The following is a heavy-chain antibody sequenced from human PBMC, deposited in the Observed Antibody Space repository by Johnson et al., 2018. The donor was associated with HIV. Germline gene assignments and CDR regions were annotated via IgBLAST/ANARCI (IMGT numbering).Heavy chain of an antibody. D-gene: IGHD5-24*01. J-gene: IGHJ3*01. V-gene: IGHV3-64*01. CDR3: TRSKLQFLAPDAFDL. Sequence: VQLVESGGGLVKPGGSPRLSCAASGFTFSSYAMHWVRQAPGKGLEYVSAISSNGGSTYYANSVKGRFTISRDNSRNTLYLQIDTLKVEDTALYYCTRSKLQFLAPDAFDLWGQGTMVTVSS. CDR2: ISSNGGST. CDR1: GFTFSSYA.